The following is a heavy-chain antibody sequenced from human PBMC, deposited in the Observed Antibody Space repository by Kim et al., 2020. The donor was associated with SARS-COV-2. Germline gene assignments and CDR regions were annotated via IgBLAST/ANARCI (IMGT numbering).Heavy chain of an antibody. CDR2: IKPIFGTA. CDR1: GGTFSSYA. D-gene: IGHD3-3*01. CDR3: ASGRYDFWSGYYSAFRSFDY. J-gene: IGHJ4*02. V-gene: IGHV1-69*13. Sequence: SVKVSCKASGGTFSSYAISWVRQAPGQGLEWMGGIKPIFGTANYAQKFQGRVTITADESTSTAYMELSSLRSEDTAVYYCASGRYDFWSGYYSAFRSFDYWGQGTLVTVSS.